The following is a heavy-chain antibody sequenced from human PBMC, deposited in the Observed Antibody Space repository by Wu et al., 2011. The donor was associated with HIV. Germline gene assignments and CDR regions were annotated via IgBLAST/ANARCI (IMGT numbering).Heavy chain of an antibody. V-gene: IGHV1-69*14. CDR2: IIPIYGTA. CDR3: ARGRGDYHYFDY. J-gene: IGHJ4*02. CDR1: GGTFSIYA. Sequence: QVQLVQSGAEVKKPGSSVKVSCKASGGTFSIYAVTWVRQAPGQGLEWMGRIIPIYGTANYAQKFQGRVTITADKSTSTAYMELSSLRSEDTAVYYCARGRGDYHYFDYWGQGTLVTVSS. D-gene: IGHD4-17*01.